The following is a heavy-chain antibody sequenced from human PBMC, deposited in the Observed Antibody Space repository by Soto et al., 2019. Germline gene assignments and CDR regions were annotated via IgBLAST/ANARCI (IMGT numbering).Heavy chain of an antibody. CDR2: ISWNSAII. CDR1: GFTFENYA. Sequence: EVQLVESGGGLVHPGGSLRLSCAVSGFTFENYAMNWVRQRPGKGLEWVSDISWNSAIIDYADSVRGRFTISRDNAKNSMYLQMNSLRAEDTALSYCVKAISSITGIPRDAFDIWGRGTMVTVSS. CDR3: VKAISSITGIPRDAFDI. V-gene: IGHV3-9*01. D-gene: IGHD1-20*01. J-gene: IGHJ3*02.